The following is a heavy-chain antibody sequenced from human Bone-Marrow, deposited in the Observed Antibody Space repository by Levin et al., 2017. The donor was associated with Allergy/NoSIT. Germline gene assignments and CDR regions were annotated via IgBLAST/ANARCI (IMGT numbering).Heavy chain of an antibody. CDR1: GGSISSGTYY. CDR2: IHYTGST. D-gene: IGHD1-1*01. Sequence: LRLSCSVSGGSISSGTYYWSWIRQLPGQGLDWIGYIHYTGSTYYNPSLGSRLSLSVDTSMDHFSLRLNSVTAADTAVYYCARGRWKVANFDFWGQGILVTVSS. J-gene: IGHJ4*02. V-gene: IGHV4-31*03. CDR3: ARGRWKVANFDF.